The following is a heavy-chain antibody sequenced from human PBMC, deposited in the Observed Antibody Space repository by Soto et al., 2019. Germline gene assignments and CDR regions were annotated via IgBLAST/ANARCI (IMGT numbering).Heavy chain of an antibody. Sequence: QVRLVESGGDLVKPGESLRLSCVASGFTFIDYYMNWVRQAPGKGLECVSYISSTGKNIYYSDSVKGRFIVSRDNAKNSLFLQMNSLTVDDTAIYYCGRSHGAGSYWGRGTRVTVSS. CDR2: ISSTGKNI. CDR1: GFTFIDYY. D-gene: IGHD4-17*01. CDR3: GRSHGAGSY. J-gene: IGHJ4*02. V-gene: IGHV3-11*01.